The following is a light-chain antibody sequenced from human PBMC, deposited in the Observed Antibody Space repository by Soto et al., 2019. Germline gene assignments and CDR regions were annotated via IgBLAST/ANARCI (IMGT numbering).Light chain of an antibody. CDR1: QSIANY. Sequence: IEMTQSPSSLSASVGDRVTITCRASQSIANYLNWYQQKPGKAPKLLIYAASTLESGVPSRFSGSGSGTDFTLTSSSLQPEDFATYYCQQSYNNPKTFGEGTKVEIK. CDR2: AAS. J-gene: IGKJ4*02. V-gene: IGKV1-39*01. CDR3: QQSYNNPKT.